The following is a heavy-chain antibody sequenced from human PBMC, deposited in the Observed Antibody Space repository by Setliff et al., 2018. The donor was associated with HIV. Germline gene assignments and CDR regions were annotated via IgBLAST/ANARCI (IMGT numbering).Heavy chain of an antibody. Sequence: SETLSLTCAVSGYSISSGYYWGWIRQPPGKGLEWIESIYHSGSTYYNPSLKSRVTISLDTSKNQFSLKLSSVTAADTAVYYCARDIQAAGTGWFDPWGQGTLVTVSS. CDR3: ARDIQAAGTGWFDP. J-gene: IGHJ5*02. V-gene: IGHV4-38-2*02. CDR1: GYSISSGYY. D-gene: IGHD6-13*01. CDR2: IYHSGST.